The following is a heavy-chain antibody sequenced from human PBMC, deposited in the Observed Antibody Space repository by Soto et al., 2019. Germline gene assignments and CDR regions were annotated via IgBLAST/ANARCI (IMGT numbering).Heavy chain of an antibody. J-gene: IGHJ6*02. CDR1: GYTFTGYY. D-gene: IGHD3-3*01. V-gene: IGHV1-2*04. Sequence: GASVKVSCKASGYTFTGYYMHWVRQAPGQGLEWMGWINPNSGGTNYAQKFQGWVTMTRDTSTSTAYMELSRLRSDDTAVYYCARDAPIFGVSNYYYGMDVWGQGTTVTVSS. CDR3: ARDAPIFGVSNYYYGMDV. CDR2: INPNSGGT.